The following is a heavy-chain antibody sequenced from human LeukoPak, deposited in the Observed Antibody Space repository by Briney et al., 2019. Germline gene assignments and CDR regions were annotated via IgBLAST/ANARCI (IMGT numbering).Heavy chain of an antibody. CDR1: GFAFSNYS. D-gene: IGHD5-18*01. Sequence: GGSLRLSCAASGFAFSNYSMNWVRQAPGKGLEWVSSISIISTYMYYADSVKGRFTISRDNSKNTLYLQMNSLRAEDTAVYYCATGSKNGIQLLNQQFDYWGQGTLVTVSS. J-gene: IGHJ4*02. CDR3: ATGSKNGIQLLNQQFDY. V-gene: IGHV3-21*04. CDR2: ISIISTYM.